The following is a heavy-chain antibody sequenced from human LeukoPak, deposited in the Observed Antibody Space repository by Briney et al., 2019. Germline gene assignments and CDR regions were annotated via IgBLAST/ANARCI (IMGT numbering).Heavy chain of an antibody. Sequence: ASVKVSCETSGYTFSDFGMSWVRQAPGQGLEWMEWISAYNGDTNYAHNLQGRVTMTTDTSTSTAYMELRSLRSDDTAVYYCARGRPSDYWGQGTLVTVSS. CDR3: ARGRPSDY. CDR1: GYTFSDFG. J-gene: IGHJ4*02. V-gene: IGHV1-18*01. CDR2: ISAYNGDT.